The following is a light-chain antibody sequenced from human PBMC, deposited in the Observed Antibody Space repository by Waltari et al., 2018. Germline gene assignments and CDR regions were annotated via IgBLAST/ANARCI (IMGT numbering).Light chain of an antibody. CDR2: YAT. V-gene: IGKV3D-15*01. J-gene: IGKJ2*01. Sequence: EIVMTQSPVTMSVSPGEGVTLSCTASESVGIDVAWYRHKPGQPPRLLIYYATARATGVPARISGRGSGTDFTLTISSLEPEDFAFYYCQQSRQWPRRTFGQGTKLEI. CDR1: ESVGID. CDR3: QQSRQWPRRT.